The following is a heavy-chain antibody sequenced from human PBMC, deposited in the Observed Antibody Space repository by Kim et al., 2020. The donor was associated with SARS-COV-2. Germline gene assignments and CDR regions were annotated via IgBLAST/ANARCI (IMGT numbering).Heavy chain of an antibody. CDR3: ARDRQMFYSSSWYGAYYYYYYGRDV. V-gene: IGHV3-11*01. J-gene: IGHJ6*02. Sequence: GGSLRLSCAASGFTFSDYYMSWIRQAPGKGLEWVSYISSSGSTIYYADSVKGRFTISRDNAKNSLYLQMNSLRAEDTAVYYCARDRQMFYSSSWYGAYYYYYYGRDVWGQGTTVTVSS. CDR1: GFTFSDYY. CDR2: ISSSGSTI. D-gene: IGHD6-13*01.